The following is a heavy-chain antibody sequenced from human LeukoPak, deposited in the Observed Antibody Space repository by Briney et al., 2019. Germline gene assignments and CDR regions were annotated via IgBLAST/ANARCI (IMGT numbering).Heavy chain of an antibody. CDR2: INPNSGGT. CDR3: ARGGDYDFWSGYWYFDY. V-gene: IGHV1-2*02. J-gene: IGHJ4*02. CDR1: GYTFTGYY. Sequence: ASVKVSCKASGYTFTGYYMHWVRQAPGQGLEWMGWINPNSGGTNYAQKFQGRVTMTRDTSISTAYMELSRLRSDDTAVYYCARGGDYDFWSGYWYFDYWGQGTLVTVSS. D-gene: IGHD3-3*01.